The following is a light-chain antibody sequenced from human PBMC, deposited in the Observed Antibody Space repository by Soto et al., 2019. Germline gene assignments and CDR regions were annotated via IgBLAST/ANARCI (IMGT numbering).Light chain of an antibody. CDR1: SGHSSYI. CDR2: FDSSGSY. Sequence: QLVLTQSSSASASLGSSVKVTCTLSSGHSSYIIAWHQHQPGKAPRYLMKFDSSGSYIRGSGVPDRFSGSISGADRYLTISNLQFEDEADYYCETWDNNIHVFGGGTKLTV. V-gene: IGLV4-60*02. J-gene: IGLJ3*02. CDR3: ETWDNNIHV.